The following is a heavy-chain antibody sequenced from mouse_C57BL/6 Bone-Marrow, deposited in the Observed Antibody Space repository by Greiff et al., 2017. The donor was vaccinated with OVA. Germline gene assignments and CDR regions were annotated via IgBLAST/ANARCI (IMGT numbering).Heavy chain of an antibody. Sequence: QVQLQQSGAELARPGASVKLSCKASGYTFTSYGISWVKQRTGQGLEWIGEIYPRSGNTYYNEKFKGKATLTADKSTSTAYMELRSLTSEDSAVYFCAREIYYDPYYAMDYWGQGTSVTVSS. CDR1: GYTFTSYG. J-gene: IGHJ4*01. V-gene: IGHV1-81*01. CDR2: IYPRSGNT. D-gene: IGHD2-4*01. CDR3: AREIYYDPYYAMDY.